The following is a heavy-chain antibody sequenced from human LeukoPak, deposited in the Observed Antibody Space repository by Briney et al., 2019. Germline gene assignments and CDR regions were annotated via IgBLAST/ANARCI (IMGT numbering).Heavy chain of an antibody. D-gene: IGHD3-22*01. V-gene: IGHV3-66*02. CDR2: IYSGGST. CDR3: ARDIRDSSGYYYYFDN. CDR1: GFTVSSRY. Sequence: GGSLRLSCAASGFTVSSRYMSRVRQAPGKGMEWVSLIYSGGSTHYADSVKGRFTISRDTSKNTLYLQMNSLRAEDTALYYCARDIRDSSGYYYYFDNWGQGTLVTVSS. J-gene: IGHJ4*02.